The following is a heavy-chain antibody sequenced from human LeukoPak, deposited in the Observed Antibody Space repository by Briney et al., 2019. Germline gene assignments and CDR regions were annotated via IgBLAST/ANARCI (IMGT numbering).Heavy chain of an antibody. V-gene: IGHV3-23*01. D-gene: IGHD3-22*01. CDR1: GFTFSSYA. J-gene: IGHJ4*02. Sequence: GGSLRLSCAASGFTFSSYAMSCVRQAPGKGLEWVSGISNSGGSTYYADSVKGRVTISRDNSKNTLYVQMNRLSAEETAVYNGANTSYYYDSSGYYYFDYWGQGTLVTVSS. CDR2: ISNSGGST. CDR3: ANTSYYYDSSGYYYFDY.